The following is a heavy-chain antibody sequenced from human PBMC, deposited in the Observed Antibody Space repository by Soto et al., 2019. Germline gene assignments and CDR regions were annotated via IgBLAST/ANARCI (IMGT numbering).Heavy chain of an antibody. CDR1: GGSMSNYY. V-gene: IGHV4-4*07. CDR2: IYSRGST. CDR3: AGIGEAIYYGMDV. Sequence: KPAETLSLTCSVSGGSMSNYYWNWIRQSAGKGLEWIGRIYSRGSTKYNPSLQSRVTMLVDTYQNEFSLRLNSVTAADTAVYFCAGIGEAIYYGMDVWGQGTTATV. J-gene: IGHJ6*02. D-gene: IGHD5-18*01.